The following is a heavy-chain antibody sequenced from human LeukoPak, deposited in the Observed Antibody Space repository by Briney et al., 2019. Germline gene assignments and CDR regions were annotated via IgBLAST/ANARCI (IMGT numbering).Heavy chain of an antibody. CDR3: ASLDILTGYPDY. V-gene: IGHV4-4*07. CDR1: GGSISSYY. D-gene: IGHD3-9*01. Sequence: SETLSLTCPVSGGSISSYYWSWIRQPAGKGLAWIGRIYTSGTTNYNPSLKSRVTMSVDTSKNQFSLNLNSVTAADTAVYYCASLDILTGYPDYWGQGTLVTVSS. CDR2: IYTSGTT. J-gene: IGHJ4*02.